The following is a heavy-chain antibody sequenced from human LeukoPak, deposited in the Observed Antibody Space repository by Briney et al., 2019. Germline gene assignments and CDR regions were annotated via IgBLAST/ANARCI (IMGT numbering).Heavy chain of an antibody. V-gene: IGHV1-18*01. Sequence: ASVKVSCKASGYTFTSYGISWVRQAPGQGLKWMGWISAYNGNTNYAQKLQGRVTMTRDMSTSTVYMELSSLRSEDTAVYYCARESRGDSSSWGGGFDYWGQGTLVTVSS. D-gene: IGHD6-13*01. CDR3: ARESRGDSSSWGGGFDY. J-gene: IGHJ4*02. CDR2: ISAYNGNT. CDR1: GYTFTSYG.